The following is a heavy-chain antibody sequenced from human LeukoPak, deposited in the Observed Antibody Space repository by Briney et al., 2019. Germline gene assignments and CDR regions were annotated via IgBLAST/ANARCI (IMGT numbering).Heavy chain of an antibody. CDR1: GGSISSYY. CDR2: IYYSGST. D-gene: IGHD3-3*01. CDR3: ARDQTYYDFWSGYYGFDP. Sequence: SETLSLTCAVSGGSISSYYWSWIRQPPGKGLEWIGYIYYSGSTNYNPSLKSRVTISVDTSKNQFSLKLSSVTAADTAVYYCARDQTYYDFWSGYYGFDPWGQGTLVTVSS. V-gene: IGHV4-59*01. J-gene: IGHJ5*02.